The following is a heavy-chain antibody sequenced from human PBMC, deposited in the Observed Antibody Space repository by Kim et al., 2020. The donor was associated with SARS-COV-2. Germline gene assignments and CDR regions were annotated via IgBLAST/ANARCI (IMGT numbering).Heavy chain of an antibody. CDR2: VSPSADNT. Sequence: GGSLRLSCAASGFTFRTSAMTWVRQTPGKGPEWVSSVSPSADNTFYAASVTGRFTVSRDNSKNTLYLQLSSLRVEDTAIYYCAKAGVDSYGPLVNYWGQG. J-gene: IGHJ4*02. CDR1: GFTFRTSA. D-gene: IGHD5-18*01. V-gene: IGHV3-23*01. CDR3: AKAGVDSYGPLVNY.